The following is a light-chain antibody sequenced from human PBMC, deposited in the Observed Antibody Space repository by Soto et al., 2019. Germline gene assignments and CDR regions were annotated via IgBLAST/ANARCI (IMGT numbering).Light chain of an antibody. CDR1: STDVGGYNY. CDR3: SSYTTSNTYV. J-gene: IGLJ1*01. V-gene: IGLV2-14*01. CDR2: EVS. Sequence: SVLTQPASVSGYPGHSITISCTGRSTDVGGYNYVSWYQQHPGKAPKFMIYEVSRRPSGVSNRFSGSKSGNTASLTVSGLQAEDEADYYCSSYTTSNTYVFGTGTKVTVL.